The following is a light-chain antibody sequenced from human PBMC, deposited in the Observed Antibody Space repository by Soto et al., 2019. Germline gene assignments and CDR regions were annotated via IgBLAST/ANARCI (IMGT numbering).Light chain of an antibody. J-gene: IGKJ4*01. CDR3: QEYGDSPRGT. CDR2: DAS. Sequence: EIVLTQSPATLSLSPGERATLSCGASQTVSSNYLAWYQQKPGLAPRLLIYDASSRATGIPDWFRGSGSGRDLTLTISRLATEDFAVYYCQEYGDSPRGTFGGGTKVEIK. CDR1: QTVSSNY. V-gene: IGKV3D-20*01.